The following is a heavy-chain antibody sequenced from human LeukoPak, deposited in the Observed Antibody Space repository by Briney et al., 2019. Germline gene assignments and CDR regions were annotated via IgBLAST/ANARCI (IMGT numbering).Heavy chain of an antibody. J-gene: IGHJ4*02. CDR1: GFTFSSYA. Sequence: GGSLRLSCAASGFTFSSYAMSWVRQAPGKGLEWVSAISGSGGSTYYADSVKGRFTISGDNSKNTLYLQMNSLRAEDTAVYYCAKAPVTTCSGAYCYPFDYWGQGTLVTVSS. CDR2: ISGSGGST. V-gene: IGHV3-23*01. D-gene: IGHD2-21*01. CDR3: AKAPVTTCSGAYCYPFDY.